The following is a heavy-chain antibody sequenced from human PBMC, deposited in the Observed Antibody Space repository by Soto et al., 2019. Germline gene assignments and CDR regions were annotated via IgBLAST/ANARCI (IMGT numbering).Heavy chain of an antibody. CDR2: IIPIFGTA. CDR3: SRGGSFPLYYSDY. Sequence: QVQLVQSGAEVKKPGSSVKVSCKASGGTFSSYAISWVRQAPGQGLEWMGGIIPIFGTANYAQKFQGRVTITADESTSTVYMDLSSLRSEDMAVYYPSRGGSFPLYYSDYWGQGTLVTVSS. CDR1: GGTFSSYA. V-gene: IGHV1-69*12. J-gene: IGHJ4*02. D-gene: IGHD1-26*01.